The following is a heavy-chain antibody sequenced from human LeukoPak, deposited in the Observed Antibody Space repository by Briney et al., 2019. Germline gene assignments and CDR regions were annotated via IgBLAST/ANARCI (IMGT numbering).Heavy chain of an antibody. Sequence: VASVKLSCTASGGTFSGYAISWVRQAPGQGLDWIGRIIPIIGIANYAPGFQGRVTITADKSTSTAYMELSSLRSEDTAVYYCARGHIVVVPAASPGAFDIWGQGTMVTVSS. D-gene: IGHD2-2*01. J-gene: IGHJ3*02. V-gene: IGHV1-69*04. CDR2: IIPIIGIA. CDR1: GGTFSGYA. CDR3: ARGHIVVVPAASPGAFDI.